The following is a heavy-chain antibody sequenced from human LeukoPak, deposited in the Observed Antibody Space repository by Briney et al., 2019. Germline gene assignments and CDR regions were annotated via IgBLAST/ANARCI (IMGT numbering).Heavy chain of an antibody. Sequence: GGSLRLSCAASGFTVSSYYMSWVRQAPGKGLEWVSAISDTGATTYDADSVKGRFTISRDNSRSTLYLQMNSLRAEDTALYYCAKDTSIGRYCTNGVCSPFDYWGQGTLVTVSS. J-gene: IGHJ4*02. D-gene: IGHD2-8*01. CDR1: GFTVSSYY. CDR3: AKDTSIGRYCTNGVCSPFDY. CDR2: ISDTGATT. V-gene: IGHV3-23*01.